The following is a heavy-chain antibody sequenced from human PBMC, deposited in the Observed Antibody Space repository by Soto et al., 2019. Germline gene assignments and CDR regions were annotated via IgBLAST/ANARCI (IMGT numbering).Heavy chain of an antibody. CDR1: GFTFSSYA. Sequence: GGSLRLSCAASGFTFSSYAMSWVRQAPGKGLEWVSAISGSGGSTYYADSVKGRFTISRDNSKNTLYLQMNSLRAEDAAVYYCAKDREYYYGSGSYYNGDAFDIWGQGTMVTVSS. J-gene: IGHJ3*02. CDR2: ISGSGGST. V-gene: IGHV3-23*01. D-gene: IGHD3-10*01. CDR3: AKDREYYYGSGSYYNGDAFDI.